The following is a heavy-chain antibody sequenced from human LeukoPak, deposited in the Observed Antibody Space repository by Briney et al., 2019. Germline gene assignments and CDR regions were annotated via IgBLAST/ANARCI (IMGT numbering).Heavy chain of an antibody. J-gene: IGHJ4*02. Sequence: SETLSLTCTVSGGSISSYYWSWIRQPPGKGLEWIGYIYYSGSTNYNPSLKSRVTISVDTSKNQFSLKLSSVTAADTAVYYCARDNTYYDSSGYRTQYFDYWGQGTLVTVSS. V-gene: IGHV4-59*01. D-gene: IGHD3-22*01. CDR3: ARDNTYYDSSGYRTQYFDY. CDR2: IYYSGST. CDR1: GGSISSYY.